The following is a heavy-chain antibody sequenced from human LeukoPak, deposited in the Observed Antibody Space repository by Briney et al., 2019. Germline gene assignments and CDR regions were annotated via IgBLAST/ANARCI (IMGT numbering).Heavy chain of an antibody. J-gene: IGHJ4*02. D-gene: IGHD3-3*01. V-gene: IGHV3-21*01. CDR1: GFTFSSYW. CDR2: ISSSSSYI. CDR3: ARDPLGSGPF. Sequence: GGSLRLSCAASGFTFSSYWMHWVRQAPGKGLEWVSSISSSSSYIYYADSVKGRFTISRDNAKNSLYLQMNSLRAEDTAVYYCARDPLGSGPFXXQGTLVTVSS.